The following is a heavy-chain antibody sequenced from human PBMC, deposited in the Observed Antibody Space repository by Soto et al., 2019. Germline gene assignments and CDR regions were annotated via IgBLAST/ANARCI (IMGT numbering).Heavy chain of an antibody. D-gene: IGHD4-17*01. CDR2: IYYSGST. J-gene: IGHJ4*02. V-gene: IGHV4-30-4*01. CDR1: VGSISSGDYY. CDR3: ARAPTTVEYYFDY. Sequence: PSETLSLTCTVSVGSISSGDYYWSWILQPPGKGLEWIGYIYYSGSTYYNPSLKSRVTISVDTSKNQFSLKLSSVTAADTAVYYCARAPTTVEYYFDYWGQGTLVTVSS.